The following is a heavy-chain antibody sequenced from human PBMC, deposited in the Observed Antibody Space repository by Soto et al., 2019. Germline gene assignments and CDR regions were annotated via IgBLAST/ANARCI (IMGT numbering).Heavy chain of an antibody. J-gene: IGHJ4*02. Sequence: GGSLRLSCAASGFTFDDYAMHWVRQAPGKGLEWVSGISWNSGSIGYADSVKGRFTISRDNAKNSLYLQMNSLRAEDTALYYCAKDGGSIVVVVAASGIDYWGQGTLVTVSS. CDR3: AKDGGSIVVVVAASGIDY. V-gene: IGHV3-9*01. D-gene: IGHD2-15*01. CDR2: ISWNSGSI. CDR1: GFTFDDYA.